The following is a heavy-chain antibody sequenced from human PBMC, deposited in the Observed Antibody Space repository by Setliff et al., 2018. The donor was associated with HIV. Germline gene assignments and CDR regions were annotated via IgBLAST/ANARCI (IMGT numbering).Heavy chain of an antibody. J-gene: IGHJ6*03. V-gene: IGHV4-4*07. CDR3: TRDLWGDDYYYNNMDV. Sequence: LTCSVSGASITSHNWSWIRQAAGKGLEWIGRIYTRGNTNYNPSLRSRVTMSVDTSKNQFSLKVTSVTAADTAVYYCTRDLWGDDYYYNNMDVWGKGTTVTVS. CDR1: GASITSHN. D-gene: IGHD2-21*02. CDR2: IYTRGNT.